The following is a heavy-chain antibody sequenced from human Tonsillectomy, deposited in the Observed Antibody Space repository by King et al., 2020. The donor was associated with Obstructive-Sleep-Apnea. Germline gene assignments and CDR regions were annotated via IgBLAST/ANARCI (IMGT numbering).Heavy chain of an antibody. Sequence: VQLVESGGGLVQPGGSLRLSCAASGFTFSNYSMNWGRQAPGEGLEWVSYLSSTSFTPYYADTVKGGFTVSSDNAKNSLYLQMNSLRAEDTAVYYCARATRLWLDFDYWGQGTLVTVSS. CDR1: GFTFSNYS. V-gene: IGHV3-48*04. CDR3: ARATRLWLDFDY. CDR2: LSSTSFTP. J-gene: IGHJ4*02. D-gene: IGHD4/OR15-4a*01.